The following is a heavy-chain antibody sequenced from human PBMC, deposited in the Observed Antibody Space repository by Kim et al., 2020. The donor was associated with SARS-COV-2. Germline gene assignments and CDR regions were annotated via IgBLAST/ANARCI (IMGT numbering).Heavy chain of an antibody. CDR1: GFAFSSYA. V-gene: IGHV3-23*01. CDR2: ITDTGGDT. CDR3: VKGSSASRPYYFDY. Sequence: GGSLRLSCEASGFAFSSYAMSWVRQAPGMGLDWISAITDTGGDTYYADSVKGRFTISRDNSKNTLYLQMNSLRVDDAALYHCVKGSSASRPYYFDYWGQGTLATVSS. J-gene: IGHJ4*02.